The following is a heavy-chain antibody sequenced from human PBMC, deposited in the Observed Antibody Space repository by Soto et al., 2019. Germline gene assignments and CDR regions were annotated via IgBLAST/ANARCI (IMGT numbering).Heavy chain of an antibody. CDR2: IYHSGST. D-gene: IGHD3-10*01. Sequence: SETLSLTCAVSGGSISSSNWWSWVRQPPGKGLEWIGEIYHSGSTNYNPSLKSRVTISVDKSKNQFSLKLSSVTAADTAVYYSARVSITMVRGVTSTDWFDPWGQGTLVTVSS. CDR1: GGSISSSNW. V-gene: IGHV4-4*02. J-gene: IGHJ5*02. CDR3: ARVSITMVRGVTSTDWFDP.